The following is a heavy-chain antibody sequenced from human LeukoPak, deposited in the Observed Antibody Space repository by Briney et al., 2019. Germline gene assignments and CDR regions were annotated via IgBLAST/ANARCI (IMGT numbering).Heavy chain of an antibody. CDR2: IIPIFGTA. V-gene: IGHV1-69*05. J-gene: IGHJ6*03. CDR1: GGTFSSYA. CDR3: ARGGYSYGYYYMDV. D-gene: IGHD5-18*01. Sequence: SVKVSCKASGGTFSSYAISWVRQAPGQGLEWMGGIIPIFGTANYAQKFQGRVTITTDESTSTAYMELSSLRSEDTAVYYCARGGYSYGYYYMDVWGKGIMVTVSS.